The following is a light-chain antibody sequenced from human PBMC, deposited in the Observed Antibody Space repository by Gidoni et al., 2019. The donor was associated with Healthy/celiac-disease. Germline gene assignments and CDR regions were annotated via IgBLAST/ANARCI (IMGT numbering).Light chain of an antibody. V-gene: IGKV1-39*01. CDR1: QSISSY. Sequence: EINLTLSPPSLSASVGDRVTITCRASQSISSYLNWYQQKPGKAPKLLIYAASSLQSGVPSRFSGSGSGTDFTLTISSLQPEDFATYYCQQSYSTPRTFGQGTKLEIK. CDR2: AAS. CDR3: QQSYSTPRT. J-gene: IGKJ2*02.